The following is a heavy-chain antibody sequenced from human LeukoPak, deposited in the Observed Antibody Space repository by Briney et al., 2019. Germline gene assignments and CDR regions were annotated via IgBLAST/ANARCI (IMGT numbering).Heavy chain of an antibody. CDR1: GGSFSGYY. Sequence: PSETLSLTCAVYGGSFSGYYWSWIRQPPGKGLEWIGEINPSGSTNYNPSLKSRVTISVDTSKNQFSLKLSSVTAADMAVYYCARGRRIAAAGTPLGDYWGQGTLVTVSS. CDR2: INPSGST. J-gene: IGHJ4*02. D-gene: IGHD6-13*01. CDR3: ARGRRIAAAGTPLGDY. V-gene: IGHV4-34*01.